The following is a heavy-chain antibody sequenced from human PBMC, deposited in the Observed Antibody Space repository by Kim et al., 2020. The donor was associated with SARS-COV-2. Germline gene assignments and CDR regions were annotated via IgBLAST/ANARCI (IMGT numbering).Heavy chain of an antibody. CDR1: GFTFSTYG. D-gene: IGHD2-15*01. CDR2: IGSSSSDI. J-gene: IGHJ6*02. Sequence: GGSLRLSCGASGFTFSTYGMNWVRQAPGTGLEWVSSIGSSSSDIYYADSVKGRFTISRDNARNSLYLQMHSLRAEDTAVYYCAREVLASTYAMDVWGQGTTVTVSS. CDR3: AREVLASTYAMDV. V-gene: IGHV3-21*06.